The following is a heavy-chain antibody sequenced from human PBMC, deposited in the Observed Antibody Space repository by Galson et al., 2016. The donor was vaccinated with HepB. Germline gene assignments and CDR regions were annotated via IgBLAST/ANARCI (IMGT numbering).Heavy chain of an antibody. J-gene: IGHJ4*02. V-gene: IGHV3-15*07. CDR1: GVFFTDAW. Sequence: SLRLSCAVSGVFFTDAWMNWARQAPGKGLEWVGRIISKGSGGTIDYSSAVKGRFIISRDDSKNMLYLQMNSLKTEDTAVYYCAHDTSGHYRFDYWGQGTLVTVSA. D-gene: IGHD3-22*01. CDR3: AHDTSGHYRFDY. CDR2: IISKGSGGTI.